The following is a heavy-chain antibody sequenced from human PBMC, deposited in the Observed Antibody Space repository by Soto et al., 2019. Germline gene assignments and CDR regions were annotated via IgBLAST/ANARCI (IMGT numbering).Heavy chain of an antibody. Sequence: SVKVSCKASGGTFSSYTISWVRQAPGQGLEWMGRIIPILGIANYAQKFQGRVTITADKSTSTAYMELSSLRSEDTAVYYCAGAEEVVAADSTSYMDAWGKGTTLTISS. CDR3: AGAEEVVAADSTSYMDA. D-gene: IGHD2-15*01. V-gene: IGHV1-69*02. CDR1: GGTFSSYT. J-gene: IGHJ6*03. CDR2: IIPILGIA.